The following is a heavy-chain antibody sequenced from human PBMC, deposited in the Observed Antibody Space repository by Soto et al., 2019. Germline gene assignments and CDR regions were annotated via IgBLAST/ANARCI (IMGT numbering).Heavy chain of an antibody. V-gene: IGHV1-18*01. J-gene: IGHJ4*02. CDR3: ARSGSSWNLREFDS. Sequence: QVQLVQAGGEVKKPGASVKVSCTASDYTFTNYGISWVRQAPGQVLEWMGWISAYNGNINYAQKFRGRVTMTTDTTTSSAYLEVRSLRSDDTAVYYCARSGSSWNLREFDSGGQGTLVTVSS. CDR2: ISAYNGNI. CDR1: DYTFTNYG. D-gene: IGHD6-13*01.